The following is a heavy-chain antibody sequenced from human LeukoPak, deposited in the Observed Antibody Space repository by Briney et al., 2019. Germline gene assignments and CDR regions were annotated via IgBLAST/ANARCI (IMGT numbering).Heavy chain of an antibody. Sequence: PGGSLRLSCAASGFTFSDYYMSWIRQAPGKGLEWVSYISSSGSTIYYADSVKGRFTISRDNAKNSLYLQMNSLRAEDTAVYARDIVVVVAAPYYYYGMDVRGQGTTVTVSS. CDR3: DIVVVVAAPYYYYGMDV. V-gene: IGHV3-11*01. J-gene: IGHJ6*02. CDR2: ISSSGSTI. CDR1: GFTFSDYY. D-gene: IGHD2-15*01.